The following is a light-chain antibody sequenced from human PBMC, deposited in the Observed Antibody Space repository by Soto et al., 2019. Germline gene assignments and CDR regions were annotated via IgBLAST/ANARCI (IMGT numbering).Light chain of an antibody. CDR3: QQYGSSPGT. Sequence: VLSLSPGALATLPGKGGPRSCRTSLSVKSSYLAWYQQKPGQPPRLLIYGASSRATGIPDRFSGSGSGTDFTLTISRLEPGDFAVYYCQQYGSSPGTFGQGTKVDIK. V-gene: IGKV3-20*01. J-gene: IGKJ1*01. CDR1: LSVKSSY. CDR2: GAS.